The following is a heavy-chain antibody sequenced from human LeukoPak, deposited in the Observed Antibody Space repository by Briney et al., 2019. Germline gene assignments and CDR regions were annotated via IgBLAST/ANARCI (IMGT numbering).Heavy chain of an antibody. Sequence: GGSLRLSCVASGFIFSYYDMSWVRQAPGKGLEWISYISSSRSIMYSADSELGRFTVSRDNAENTLYLQMNSLRGDDTAVYYCARHNQGSPDYWGQGTLVTVSS. CDR2: ISSSRSIM. CDR1: GFIFSYYD. CDR3: ARHNQGSPDY. J-gene: IGHJ4*02. V-gene: IGHV3-48*01.